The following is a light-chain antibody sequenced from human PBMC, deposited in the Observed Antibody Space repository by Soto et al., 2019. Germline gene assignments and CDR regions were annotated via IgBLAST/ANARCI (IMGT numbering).Light chain of an antibody. Sequence: QSVLTQPPSVSAAPGQKVTISCSGSSSNIGSNYVSWYQQLPGTAPKLLIYDNSKRPSGIPDRFSGSTSGTSATLGITGLQTGDEADYYCGTWDTSLSAAVVFGGGTKLTVL. CDR3: GTWDTSLSAAVV. CDR1: SSNIGSNY. J-gene: IGLJ2*01. CDR2: DNS. V-gene: IGLV1-51*01.